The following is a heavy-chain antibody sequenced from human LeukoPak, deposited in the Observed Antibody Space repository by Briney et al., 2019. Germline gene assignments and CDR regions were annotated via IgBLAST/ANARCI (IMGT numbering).Heavy chain of an antibody. J-gene: IGHJ3*02. CDR3: AKDRFCSSAGCSDAFDM. CDR2: ISDDGSIT. D-gene: IGHD2-15*01. CDR1: GFTFSRDW. Sequence: QPGGSLRLSCAASGFTFSRDWMHWVRQAPRKRLVCVSRISDDGSITTYAHSVKGRFTISRDNSKNTLYLQMNSLRAEDTAVYFCAKDRFCSSAGCSDAFDMWGQGTMVTVSS. V-gene: IGHV3-74*03.